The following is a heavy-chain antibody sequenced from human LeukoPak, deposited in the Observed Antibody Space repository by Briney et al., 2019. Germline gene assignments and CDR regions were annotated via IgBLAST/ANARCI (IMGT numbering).Heavy chain of an antibody. CDR3: ARDPGTTQTLHDAFDI. J-gene: IGHJ3*02. Sequence: GGSLRLSCAASGFTFSSYSMNWVRQAPGKGLEWVSFISTSSSYIYYADSVKGRFTISRDNARNSLYLQMNSLRAEDTAVYYCARDPGTTQTLHDAFDIWGQGTMVTVSS. V-gene: IGHV3-21*01. CDR1: GFTFSSYS. D-gene: IGHD1-7*01. CDR2: ISTSSSYI.